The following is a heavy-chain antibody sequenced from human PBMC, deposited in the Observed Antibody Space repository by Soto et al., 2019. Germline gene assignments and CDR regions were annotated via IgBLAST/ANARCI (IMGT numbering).Heavy chain of an antibody. J-gene: IGHJ4*02. CDR2: INPSGGST. D-gene: IGHD4-4*01. CDR1: GYTYTSYY. Sequence: VSVKACCKASGYTYTSYYLHWVRQAPGQGLEWMGIINPSGGSTSYAQKFQGRVTMTRDTSTSTVYMELSSLRSEDTAVYYCARDRHSNSYYFDYWGQGTLVTVSS. CDR3: ARDRHSNSYYFDY. V-gene: IGHV1-46*03.